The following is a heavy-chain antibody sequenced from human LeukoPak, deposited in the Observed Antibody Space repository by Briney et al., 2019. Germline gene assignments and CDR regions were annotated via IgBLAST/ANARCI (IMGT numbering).Heavy chain of an antibody. CDR2: IRYDGSNK. D-gene: IGHD6-13*01. J-gene: IGHJ4*02. Sequence: GGSLRLSCAASGFTFSNYGMHWVRQAPGKGLEWVAFIRYDGSNKYYADSVKGRFTISRDNSKNTLYLQMNSLRAEDTAVYYCAKDRSAAAGAAVHWGQGTLVTVSS. CDR1: GFTFSNYG. CDR3: AKDRSAAAGAAVH. V-gene: IGHV3-30*02.